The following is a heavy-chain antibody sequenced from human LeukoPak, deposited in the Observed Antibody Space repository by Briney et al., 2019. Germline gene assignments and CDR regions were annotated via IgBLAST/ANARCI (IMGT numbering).Heavy chain of an antibody. Sequence: GRSLRLSCAASGFTFSSYGMHWVRQAPGKGLEWVAVISYDGSNKYYADSVKGRFTISRDNSKNALYLQMNSLRAEDTAVYYCARVGYSGYDFESYYYYMDAWGKGTTVTISS. V-gene: IGHV3-30*03. D-gene: IGHD5-12*01. CDR2: ISYDGSNK. J-gene: IGHJ6*03. CDR3: ARVGYSGYDFESYYYYMDA. CDR1: GFTFSSYG.